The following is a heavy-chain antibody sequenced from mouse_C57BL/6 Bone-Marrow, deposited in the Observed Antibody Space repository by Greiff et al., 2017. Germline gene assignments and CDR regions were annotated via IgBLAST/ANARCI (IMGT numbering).Heavy chain of an antibody. V-gene: IGHV1-4*01. CDR2: INPSSGYT. CDR1: GYNFTSYT. CDR3: ARGDYDVAWFAY. D-gene: IGHD2-4*01. Sequence: VQLQESGAELARPGASVKMSCKASGYNFTSYTMHWVKQRPGQGLEWIGYINPSSGYTKYNQKFKDKATLTADKSSSTAYMQLSSLTSDDSAVYYCARGDYDVAWFAYWGQGTLVTVSA. J-gene: IGHJ3*01.